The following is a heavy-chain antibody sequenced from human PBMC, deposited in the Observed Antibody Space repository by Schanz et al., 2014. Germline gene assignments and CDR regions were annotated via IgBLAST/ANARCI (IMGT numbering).Heavy chain of an antibody. CDR3: ATNSPFRMVRGSNAFDA. J-gene: IGHJ3*01. CDR2: FDVEDGET. V-gene: IGHV1-24*01. CDR1: GYTVSALA. D-gene: IGHD3-10*01. Sequence: QVQLLQSGSEVKKPGASVKVSCEISGYTVSALAMHWVRQAPGKGLEWLGGFDVEDGETIYAQKFQGRVTMTEETSTETAYMELSGLRSGDTAVYYCATNSPFRMVRGSNAFDAWGQGTMVTVSS.